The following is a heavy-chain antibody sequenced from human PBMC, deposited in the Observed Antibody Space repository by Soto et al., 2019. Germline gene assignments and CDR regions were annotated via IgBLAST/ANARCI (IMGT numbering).Heavy chain of an antibody. CDR1: GFTFSSYG. V-gene: IGHV3-33*01. J-gene: IGHJ4*02. D-gene: IGHD3-10*01. CDR3: ARQRWFSDY. CDR2: IWYDGSNK. Sequence: VQLVESGGGLVQPGGSLRLSCAASGFTFSSYGMHWVRQAPGKGLEWVAVIWYDGSNKYYADSVKGRFTISRDNSKNTLYLQMNSRRAEDTAVYYCARQRWFSDYWGQGTLVTVSS.